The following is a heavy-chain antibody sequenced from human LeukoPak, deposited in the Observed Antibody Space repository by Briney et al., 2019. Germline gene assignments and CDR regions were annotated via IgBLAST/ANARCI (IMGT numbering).Heavy chain of an antibody. CDR1: GGSISSGSYY. CDR3: ASPGYDWDAFDI. D-gene: IGHD5-12*01. CDR2: IYTSGST. J-gene: IGHJ3*02. V-gene: IGHV4-61*02. Sequence: SQTLSLTCTVSGGSISSGSYYWSWIRQPAGKGLEWIGRIYTSGSTNYNPSLKSRVTISVDTSKNQFSLKLSSVTAADTAVYYCASPGYDWDAFDIWGQGTMVTVSS.